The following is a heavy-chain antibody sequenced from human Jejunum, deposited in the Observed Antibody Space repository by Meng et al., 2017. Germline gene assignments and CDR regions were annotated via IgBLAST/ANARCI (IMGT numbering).Heavy chain of an antibody. D-gene: IGHD3-10*01. CDR1: GYTFGSFSSFG. Sequence: ASVKVSCKASGYTFGSFSSFGITWVRQAPGQGLEWMGWISAYNGNTNYAQNLQGRVTMTTDTSTSTAYMELRSLRSDDTAVYYCARDRGSAPWGQG. J-gene: IGHJ3*01. V-gene: IGHV1-18*01. CDR2: ISAYNGNT. CDR3: ARDRGSAP.